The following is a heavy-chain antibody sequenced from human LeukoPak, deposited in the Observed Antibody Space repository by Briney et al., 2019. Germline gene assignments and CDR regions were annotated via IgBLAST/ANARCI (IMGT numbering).Heavy chain of an antibody. V-gene: IGHV4-39*01. D-gene: IGHD1-1*01. CDR1: GGSITSDYY. CDR3: ASRTQRHERGAFFNY. Sequence: PSETLSLTCAVSGGSITSDYYWGWIRQPPGKGLEFIGSMFYNGPTHYNPSLKSRITMSIDTCKNQLSLTLGSVTAADTAVYYCASRTQRHERGAFFNYWGQGTLVTVSS. J-gene: IGHJ4*02. CDR2: MFYNGPT.